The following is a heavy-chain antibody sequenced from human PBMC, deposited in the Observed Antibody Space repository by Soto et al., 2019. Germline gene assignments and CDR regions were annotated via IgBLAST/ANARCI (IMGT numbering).Heavy chain of an antibody. Sequence: ASVKVSCKASGYTFTSYAMHWVRQAPGQRLEWMGWINAGNGNTKYSQKFQGRVTITRDTSASTAYMELSSLRSEDTAVYYCAREKYSSGWYPTYYMDVWGKGTTVTVSS. D-gene: IGHD6-19*01. V-gene: IGHV1-3*01. CDR1: GYTFTSYA. J-gene: IGHJ6*03. CDR3: AREKYSSGWYPTYYMDV. CDR2: INAGNGNT.